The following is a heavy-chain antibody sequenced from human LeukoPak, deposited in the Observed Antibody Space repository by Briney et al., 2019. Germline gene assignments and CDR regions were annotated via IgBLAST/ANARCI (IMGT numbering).Heavy chain of an antibody. D-gene: IGHD6-13*01. CDR1: GYTFTTYY. V-gene: IGHV1-46*01. J-gene: IGHJ4*02. CDR2: INPTGSST. CDR3: ALYSSTWY. Sequence: ASVKVSCKAFGYTFTTYYIHWVRQAPGQGLEWMGIINPTGSSTTYAQKFQGRVTMTRDTSTSTVFMEVNSLRSEDTAVYYCALYSSTWYWGQGTLVTVSS.